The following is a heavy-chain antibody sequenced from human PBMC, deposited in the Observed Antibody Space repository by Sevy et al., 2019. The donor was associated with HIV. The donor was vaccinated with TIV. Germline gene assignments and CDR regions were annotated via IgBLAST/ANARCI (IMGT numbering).Heavy chain of an antibody. CDR1: GGSFSGYY. CDR2: INHSGST. J-gene: IGHJ5*02. Sequence: SETLSLTCAVYGGSFSGYYWSWIRQPPGKGLEWIGEINHSGSTNYNPSLKSRVTISVDTSKNQFSLKLSSVTAADTAVHYCARGKEDIVLMVYAIGRVWFDPWGQGTLVTVSS. CDR3: ARGKEDIVLMVYAIGRVWFDP. D-gene: IGHD2-8*01. V-gene: IGHV4-34*01.